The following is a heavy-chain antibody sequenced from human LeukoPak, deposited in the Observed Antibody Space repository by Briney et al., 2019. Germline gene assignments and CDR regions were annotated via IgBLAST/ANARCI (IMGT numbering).Heavy chain of an antibody. CDR1: GFTFSRHA. CDR3: AKVPSYTVFSYYGMDV. Sequence: GGSLRLSCAASGFTFSRHAMSWVRQAPGKGLEWVSGITASGGSTYYTDSVKGRFTISRDNSKNTLYLQMNSLRVEDTALYFCAKVPSYTVFSYYGMDVWGQGTTVTVSS. J-gene: IGHJ6*02. CDR2: ITASGGST. V-gene: IGHV3-23*01. D-gene: IGHD3-16*02.